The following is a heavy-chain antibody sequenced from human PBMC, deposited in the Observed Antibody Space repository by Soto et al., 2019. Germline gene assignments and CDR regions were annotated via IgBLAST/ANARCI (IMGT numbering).Heavy chain of an antibody. V-gene: IGHV1-69*01. D-gene: IGHD3-16*02. CDR1: GGTFSSYA. J-gene: IGHJ6*02. Sequence: QVQLVQSGAGVKKPGSSVKVSCKASGGTFSSYAISWVRQAPGQGLEWMGGIIPIFGTANYAQKLQGRVTITADESTSTAYMALSSLRSEDTAVYYCARVAIGTFGGVIDYYYYYGMDVWGQGTTVTVSS. CDR3: ARVAIGTFGGVIDYYYYYGMDV. CDR2: IIPIFGTA.